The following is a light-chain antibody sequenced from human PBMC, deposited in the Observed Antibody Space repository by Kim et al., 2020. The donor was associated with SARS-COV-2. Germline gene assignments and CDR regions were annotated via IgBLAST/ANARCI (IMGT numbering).Light chain of an antibody. J-gene: IGLJ3*02. V-gene: IGLV4-69*02. CDR3: QTWDTAIRV. CDR2: VSNDGSH. CDR1: SGPSNYA. Sequence: QLVLTQSPSASASLGASVTLTCTLTSGPSNYAIAWHQQQPDKGPRYLMRVSNDGSHSKGDGIPDRFSGSSSGAERYLTISSLQSEDEADYYCQTWDTAIRVFGGGTKVTVL.